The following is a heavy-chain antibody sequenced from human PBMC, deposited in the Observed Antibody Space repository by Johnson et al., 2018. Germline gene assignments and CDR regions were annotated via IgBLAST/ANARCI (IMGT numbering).Heavy chain of an antibody. CDR3: ARQLGYCSSTSCYHAFDI. Sequence: VQLVQSGGGVVQPGRSLRLSCAASGFTFSSYGMHWVRQASGKGLEWVSSISSIGTHKYYTDSVKGRFPISRDNSKNTLYLQMNSLRAEDTALYHCARQLGYCSSTSCYHAFDIWGQGTMVTVSS. V-gene: IGHV3-21*04. CDR2: ISSIGTHK. CDR1: GFTFSSYG. J-gene: IGHJ3*02. D-gene: IGHD2-2*01.